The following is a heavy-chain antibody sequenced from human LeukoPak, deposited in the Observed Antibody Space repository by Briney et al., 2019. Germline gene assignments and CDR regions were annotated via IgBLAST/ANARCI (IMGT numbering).Heavy chain of an antibody. Sequence: SETLSLTCTVSGGSISSYYWSWIRQPPGKGLEWIGYIYYSGSTYYNPSPKSRVTISVDTSKNQFSLKLSSVTAADTAVYYCARESTYYDILNYFDYWGQGTLVTVSS. J-gene: IGHJ4*02. CDR3: ARESTYYDILNYFDY. V-gene: IGHV4-59*12. D-gene: IGHD3-9*01. CDR1: GGSISSYY. CDR2: IYYSGST.